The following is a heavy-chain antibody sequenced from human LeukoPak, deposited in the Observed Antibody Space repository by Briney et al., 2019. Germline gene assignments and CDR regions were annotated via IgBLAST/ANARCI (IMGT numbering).Heavy chain of an antibody. D-gene: IGHD5-24*01. CDR3: ARHMATGYWYFDL. V-gene: IGHV3-48*03. CDR2: ISSSGNTI. CDR1: GXTFSSYE. J-gene: IGHJ2*01. Sequence: GGSLRLSCAASGXTFSSYEMMWVRQAPGKGLEWVSYISSSGNTIYYADSVKGRFTISRDNAKNALYLQMNNLRAEDTAVYYCARHMATGYWYFDLWGRGTLVTVSS.